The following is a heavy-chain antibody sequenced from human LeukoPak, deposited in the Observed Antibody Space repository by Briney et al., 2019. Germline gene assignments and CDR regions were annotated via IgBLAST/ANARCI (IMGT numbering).Heavy chain of an antibody. CDR1: GSTFTDYY. CDR2: INPNSGGT. Sequence: ASVKVSCKASGSTFTDYYMHWVRQAPGQGLEWMGWINPNSGGTNFAQKFQGRVTMTRDTSISTAYMELNRLRSDDTAVYYCARDRNSNDFDIWGQGTMVTVSS. J-gene: IGHJ3*02. V-gene: IGHV1-2*02. D-gene: IGHD1-14*01. CDR3: ARDRNSNDFDI.